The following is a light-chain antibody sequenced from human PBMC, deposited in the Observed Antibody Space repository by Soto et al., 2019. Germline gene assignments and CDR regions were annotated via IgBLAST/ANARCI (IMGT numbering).Light chain of an antibody. CDR3: QQYGSSTLT. V-gene: IGKV3-20*01. CDR2: DTS. Sequence: EIVLTQSPGTLSLSVGERVTLSCRASQSVSSYLAWYQQTPGQAPRLLLYDTSNRATGTPDRFSGSGSGTDCTLTISRLEPEDFTVYYWQQYGSSTLTFGGGTTVESK. CDR1: QSVSSY. J-gene: IGKJ4*01.